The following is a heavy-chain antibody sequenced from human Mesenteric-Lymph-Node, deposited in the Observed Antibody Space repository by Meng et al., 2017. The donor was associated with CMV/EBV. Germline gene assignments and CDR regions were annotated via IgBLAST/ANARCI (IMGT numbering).Heavy chain of an antibody. CDR2: ISSRSSFI. D-gene: IGHD6-19*01. Sequence: GESLKISCAASGFTFSNYSMNWVRQAPGKGLEWVSSISSRSSFIYYADSVKGRFTISRDNAKNSLYLQMNSLRAEDTAVYYCARDISSGWLSPYYYGMDVWGQGTTVTVSS. V-gene: IGHV3-21*01. CDR1: GFTFSNYS. CDR3: ARDISSGWLSPYYYGMDV. J-gene: IGHJ6*02.